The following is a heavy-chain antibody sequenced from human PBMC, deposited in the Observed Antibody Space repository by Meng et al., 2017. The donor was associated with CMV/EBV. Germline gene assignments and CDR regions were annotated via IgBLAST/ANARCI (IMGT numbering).Heavy chain of an antibody. J-gene: IGHJ4*02. D-gene: IGHD3-9*01. Sequence: GESLKISCAASGFTFSNYFMKWVRQAPGKGLEWVANINQGGNEKNYVDSVKGRFTISRDNAKNSLYLQMNSLRGEDTAVYYCATYYSSLTGYYLLGGYWGQGTLVTVSS. CDR2: INQGGNEK. V-gene: IGHV3-7*01. CDR3: ATYYSSLTGYYLLGGY. CDR1: GFTFSNYF.